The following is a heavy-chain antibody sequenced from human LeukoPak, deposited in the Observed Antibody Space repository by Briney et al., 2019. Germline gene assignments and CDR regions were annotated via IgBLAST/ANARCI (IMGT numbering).Heavy chain of an antibody. V-gene: IGHV3-20*04. CDR1: GFTFDDYG. CDR3: AKEGRLLWFGELSDYYYMDV. Sequence: GGSLRLSCAASGFTFDDYGMAWVRQAPGKGLEWVSGINWSGGSAGYVDSVKGRFTISRDNAKNSLYLQMNSLRAEDTAVYYCAKEGRLLWFGELSDYYYMDVWGKGTTVIISS. CDR2: INWSGGSA. J-gene: IGHJ6*03. D-gene: IGHD3-10*01.